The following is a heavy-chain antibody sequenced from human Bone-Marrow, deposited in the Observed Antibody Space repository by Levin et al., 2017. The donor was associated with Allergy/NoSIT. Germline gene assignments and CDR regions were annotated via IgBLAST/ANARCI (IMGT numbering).Heavy chain of an antibody. J-gene: IGHJ3*02. Sequence: SETLSLTCSVSGGSVRGENYYWSWIRQPPGTRLEWIGYISYSGGTTYSPSLESRVTISLGASENHFSLRLSSLTAADTAVYYCARDHGDSSDAFAIWGQGTMVTVSS. CDR3: ARDHGDSSDAFAI. V-gene: IGHV4-61*03. CDR1: GGSVRGENYY. CDR2: ISYSGGT. D-gene: IGHD4-17*01.